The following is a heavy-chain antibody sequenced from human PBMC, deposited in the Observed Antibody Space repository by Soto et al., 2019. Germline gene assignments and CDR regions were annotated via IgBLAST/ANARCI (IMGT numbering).Heavy chain of an antibody. Sequence: QVQLVESGGGVVQPGRSLRLSCAASGFTFSSYAMHWVRQAPGKGLEWVAVISYDGSNKYYADSVKGRFTISRDNSKNTLYLQMNSLRAEDTAVYYCARDFNPASTTSAMVHDGMDVWGQGTTVTVSS. J-gene: IGHJ6*02. CDR1: GFTFSSYA. V-gene: IGHV3-30-3*01. CDR2: ISYDGSNK. D-gene: IGHD5-18*01. CDR3: ARDFNPASTTSAMVHDGMDV.